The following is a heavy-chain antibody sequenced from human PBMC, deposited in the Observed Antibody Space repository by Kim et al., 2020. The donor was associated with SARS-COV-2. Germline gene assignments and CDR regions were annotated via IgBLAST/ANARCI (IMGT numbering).Heavy chain of an antibody. V-gene: IGHV3-30*04. J-gene: IGHJ4*02. CDR2: ISVDGSEK. D-gene: IGHD6-25*01. CDR3: ARATQDGYNLIDY. Sequence: GGSLRLSCAASGFTFSTYAMHWVRQAPGQGPECVGVISVDGSEKYYADSVKGRFTISRDNSKNTLFLQMNSLTVEDMALYYCARATQDGYNLIDYWGQGTLDTVST. CDR1: GFTFSTYA.